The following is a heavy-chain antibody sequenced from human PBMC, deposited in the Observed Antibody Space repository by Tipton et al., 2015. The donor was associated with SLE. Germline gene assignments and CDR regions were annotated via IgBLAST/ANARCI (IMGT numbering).Heavy chain of an antibody. Sequence: TLSLTCTVSGDSISGHYWSWIRQSPGKGLEWIGYIYYTGSTNYNPSLKSRVTISVDTSKNQFSLKLSSVTAADTAVYYCAKFFGQPYNWFDPWGQGTLVTVSS. CDR3: AKFFGQPYNWFDP. D-gene: IGHD3-3*01. CDR2: IYYTGST. J-gene: IGHJ5*02. V-gene: IGHV4-59*11. CDR1: GDSISGHY.